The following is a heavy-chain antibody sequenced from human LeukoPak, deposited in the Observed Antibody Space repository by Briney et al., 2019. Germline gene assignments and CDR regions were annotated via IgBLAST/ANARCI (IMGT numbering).Heavy chain of an antibody. CDR1: GYTFTGYY. CDR2: INPNSGGT. Sequence: GASVKVSCKASGYTFTGYYMHWVRQAPGQGLEWMGWINPNSGGTSYAQKFQGRVTMTRDTSISAAYMELSRLRSDDTAVYYCARAVVPAAIYWFDPWGQGTLVTVSS. J-gene: IGHJ5*02. CDR3: ARAVVPAAIYWFDP. V-gene: IGHV1-2*02. D-gene: IGHD2-2*01.